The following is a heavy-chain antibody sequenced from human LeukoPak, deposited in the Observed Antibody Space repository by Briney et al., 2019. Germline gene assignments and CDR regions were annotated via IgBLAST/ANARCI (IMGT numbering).Heavy chain of an antibody. D-gene: IGHD2-21*02. CDR3: ARDDLTAHYMDV. V-gene: IGHV1-69*05. Sequence: GASVKVSCKASGGTLSSYGISWVRQAPGQGLEWMGGVIPLFGTAEYAQKFQGRVTITTDESTTTAYMELSSLRSEDTAVYYCARDDLTAHYMDVWGTGTTVTVSS. CDR1: GGTLSSYG. CDR2: VIPLFGTA. J-gene: IGHJ6*03.